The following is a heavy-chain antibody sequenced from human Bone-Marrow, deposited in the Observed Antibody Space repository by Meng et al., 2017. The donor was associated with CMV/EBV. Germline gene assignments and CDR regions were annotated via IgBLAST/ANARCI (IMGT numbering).Heavy chain of an antibody. J-gene: IGHJ5*02. Sequence: GESLKISCAASGFTFSSYGMHWVRQAPGKGLEWVAFIRYDGSNKYYADSVKGRFTISRDNSKNTLYLQMNSLRAEDTAVYYCASLLYYPNWFDPWGQGTLVTVSS. CDR1: GFTFSSYG. D-gene: IGHD3-10*01. CDR2: IRYDGSNK. V-gene: IGHV3-30*02. CDR3: ASLLYYPNWFDP.